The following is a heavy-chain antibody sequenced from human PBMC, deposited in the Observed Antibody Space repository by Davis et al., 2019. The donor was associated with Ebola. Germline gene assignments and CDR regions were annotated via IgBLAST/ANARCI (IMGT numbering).Heavy chain of an antibody. CDR2: IYTSGST. CDR1: GGSISSYY. J-gene: IGHJ6*02. CDR3: ARVQGSVAVAGTGPGSVHQSQNYYYYGMDV. V-gene: IGHV4-4*07. Sequence: PSETLSLTCTVSGGSISSYYWSWIRQPAGKGLEWIGRIYTSGSTNYNPSLKSRVTMSVDTSKNQFSLKLSSVTAADTAVYYCARVQGSVAVAGTGPGSVHQSQNYYYYGMDVWGQGTTVTVSS. D-gene: IGHD6-19*01.